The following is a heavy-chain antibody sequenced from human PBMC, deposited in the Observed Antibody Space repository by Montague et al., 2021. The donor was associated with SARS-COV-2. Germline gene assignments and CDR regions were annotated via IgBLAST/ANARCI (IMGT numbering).Heavy chain of an antibody. CDR1: GFTFDDYG. J-gene: IGHJ4*02. V-gene: IGHV3-20*01. Sequence: SLRLSCAVSGFTFDDYGMSWVRQAPGKGLEWVSGISRSGDSTAYGDSVKGRFTISRDNAKNSLYLQMNSLRVEDMAFYHCSRGGGMIRGVVDFWGQGILVSVSS. CDR3: SRGGGMIRGVVDF. CDR2: ISRSGDST. D-gene: IGHD3-10*01.